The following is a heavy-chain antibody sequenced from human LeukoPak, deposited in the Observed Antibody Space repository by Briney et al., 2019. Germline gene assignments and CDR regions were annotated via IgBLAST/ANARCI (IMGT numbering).Heavy chain of an antibody. CDR2: INPNTGGT. D-gene: IGHD7-27*01. V-gene: IGHV1-2*02. Sequence: ASVKVSCKASGYTFTGYSVHWVRQTPGQGLEWMGWINPNTGGTKYAQEFQGRVTMTRDTSISTAYMDLSRLGSDDTAVYFCATELTGDSALDYWGQGTLVAVSS. J-gene: IGHJ4*02. CDR3: ATELTGDSALDY. CDR1: GYTFTGYS.